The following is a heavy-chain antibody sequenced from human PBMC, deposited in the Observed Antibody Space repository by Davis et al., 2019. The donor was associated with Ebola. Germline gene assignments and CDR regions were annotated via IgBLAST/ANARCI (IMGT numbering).Heavy chain of an antibody. D-gene: IGHD3-10*01. CDR1: GFSLSNARMG. Sequence: SGPTLVKPTETRTLTCTVSGFSLSNARMGVSWIRQPPGKALEWLAHIFSNDEKPYSTSLKSRLTISKDTSKSQVVLTMTNMDPVDTATYYCARIRDYYGSGSYYSYYYMDVWGKGTTVTVSS. CDR2: IFSNDEK. V-gene: IGHV2-26*01. CDR3: ARIRDYYGSGSYYSYYYMDV. J-gene: IGHJ6*03.